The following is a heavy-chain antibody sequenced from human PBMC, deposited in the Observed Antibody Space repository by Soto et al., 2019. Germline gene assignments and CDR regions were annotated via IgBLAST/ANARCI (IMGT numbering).Heavy chain of an antibody. D-gene: IGHD4-4*01. CDR1: GFTFDDYA. CDR2: IRSQAYGGTT. J-gene: IGHJ6*04. Sequence: GSLQLSCTASGFTFDDYAMSWFRQAPGKGLELVGCIRSQAYGGTTEYAASVKGRFTLTRDESLSIAYMQMNSLKPEDTAVYYWTRDRSNSSDYYFGVEVWGRGNTVNGS. V-gene: IGHV3-49*03. CDR3: TRDRSNSSDYYFGVEV.